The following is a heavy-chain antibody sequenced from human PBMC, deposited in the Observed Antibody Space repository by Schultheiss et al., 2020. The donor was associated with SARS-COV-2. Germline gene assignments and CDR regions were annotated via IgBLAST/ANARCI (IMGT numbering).Heavy chain of an antibody. CDR1: GGSISSYY. CDR2: IYYSGST. V-gene: IGHV4-59*12. D-gene: IGHD5-24*01. Sequence: SETLSLTCAVYGGSISSYYWSWIRQPPGKGLEWIGYIYYSGSTNYNPSLKSRVTISVDTSKNQFSLKLSSVTAADTAVYYCARDHGVAWGQGTLVTVSS. J-gene: IGHJ5*02. CDR3: ARDHGVA.